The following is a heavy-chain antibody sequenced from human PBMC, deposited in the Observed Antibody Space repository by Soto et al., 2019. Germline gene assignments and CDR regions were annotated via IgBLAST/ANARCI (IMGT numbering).Heavy chain of an antibody. D-gene: IGHD1-1*01. J-gene: IGHJ6*03. CDR2: IRSKANSYAT. Sequence: PEVPQRHNCAESRLTFSGSAMHWVRQASGKGLEWVGRIRSKANSYATAYAASVKGRFTISRDDSKNTAYLQMNSLKTEDTAVYYCTTSYWKVNYYYMDVWGKGT. CDR3: TTSYWKVNYYYMDV. V-gene: IGHV3-73*01. CDR1: RLTFSGSA.